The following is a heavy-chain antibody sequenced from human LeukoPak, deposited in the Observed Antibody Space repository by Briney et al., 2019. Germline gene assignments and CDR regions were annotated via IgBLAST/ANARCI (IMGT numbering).Heavy chain of an antibody. D-gene: IGHD6-19*01. CDR2: INSDGSST. Sequence: GGSLRLSCAASGFTFSSYWMHRVRQAPGKGLVWVSRINSDGSSTSYADSVKGRFTISRDNAKNTLYLQMNSLRAEDTAVYYCARQASNQWLAYYYMDVWGKGTTVTVSS. CDR1: GFTFSSYW. CDR3: ARQASNQWLAYYYMDV. V-gene: IGHV3-74*01. J-gene: IGHJ6*03.